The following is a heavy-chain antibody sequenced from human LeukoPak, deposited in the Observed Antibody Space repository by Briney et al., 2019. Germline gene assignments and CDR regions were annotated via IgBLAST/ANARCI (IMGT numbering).Heavy chain of an antibody. J-gene: IGHJ4*02. V-gene: IGHV3-23*01. D-gene: IGHD6-19*01. CDR2: ISDNGGFT. Sequence: PGGSLRLSCAASGFAFTSYAMSWVRQAPGKGLEWVSGISDNGGFTTYSDSVKGRFTISRDNSKNTLYLQMNSLRAEDTAVYYCAKDLLGSSGPQCFDYWGQGTLVPVSS. CDR1: GFAFTSYA. CDR3: AKDLLGSSGPQCFDY.